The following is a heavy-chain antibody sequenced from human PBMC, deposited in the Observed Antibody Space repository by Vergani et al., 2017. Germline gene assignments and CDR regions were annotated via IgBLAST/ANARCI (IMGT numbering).Heavy chain of an antibody. V-gene: IGHV3-33*01. CDR3: ARDLRLLYNRFDP. D-gene: IGHD1-14*01. J-gene: IGHJ5*02. Sequence: QVQLVESGGGVVQPGRSLRLSCAASGFTFNQYSMHWVRQAPGKGLEWVAVTWYDGNNKQYADSVKGRFTISRDNSKSTMYLQMNSLRDEDTGVYYCARDLRLLYNRFDPWGQGTLVTVPS. CDR1: GFTFNQYS. CDR2: TWYDGNNK.